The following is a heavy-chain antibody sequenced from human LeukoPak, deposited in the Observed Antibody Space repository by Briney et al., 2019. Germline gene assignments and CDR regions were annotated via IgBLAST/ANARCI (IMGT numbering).Heavy chain of an antibody. V-gene: IGHV4-59*11. D-gene: IGHD1-1*01. Sequence: SETLSLTCTVSGGFISSHYWSWIRQPPGKGLEWIGYIYYSGSTNYNPSLKSRVTISVDTSKNQFSLKLSSVTAADTAVYYCARLTTGYFDYWGQGTLVTVSS. CDR1: GGFISSHY. CDR3: ARLTTGYFDY. CDR2: IYYSGST. J-gene: IGHJ4*02.